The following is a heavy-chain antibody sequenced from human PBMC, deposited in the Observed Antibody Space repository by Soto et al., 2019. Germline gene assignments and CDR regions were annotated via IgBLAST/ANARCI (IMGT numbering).Heavy chain of an antibody. CDR3: ARAPMVRGVTRYYMDV. CDR2: IWYDGSNK. J-gene: IGHJ6*03. V-gene: IGHV3-33*01. CDR1: GFTFSSYG. D-gene: IGHD3-10*01. Sequence: GGSLRLSCAASGFTFSSYGMHWVRQAPGKGLEWVAVIWYDGSNKYYADSVKGRFTISRDNSKNTLYLQMNSLRAEDTAVYYCARAPMVRGVTRYYMDVWGKGTTVTVSS.